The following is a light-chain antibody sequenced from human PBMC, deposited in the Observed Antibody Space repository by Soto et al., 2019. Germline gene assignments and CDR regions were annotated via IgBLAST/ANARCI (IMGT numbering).Light chain of an antibody. Sequence: DIQMTQSPSSLSASVGDRVTITCRASQSISNYLNWYQQNPGKAPKLLIYAASTLQSGVPPKFSGSGSGTDFTLTIYSLQPEDFATYYCQRSDGAWTFGQGSKVEIK. CDR2: AAS. CDR1: QSISNY. V-gene: IGKV1-39*01. J-gene: IGKJ1*01. CDR3: QRSDGAWT.